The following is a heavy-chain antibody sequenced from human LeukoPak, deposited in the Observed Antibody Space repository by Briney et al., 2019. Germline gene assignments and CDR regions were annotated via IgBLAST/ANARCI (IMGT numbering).Heavy chain of an antibody. D-gene: IGHD1-1*01. CDR1: GFTFSSYS. CDR2: ISSSSSYI. CDR3: ARSERAYYYGMDV. Sequence: PGGSLRLSCAASGFTFSSYSMNWVRQAPGKGLEWVSSISSSSSYIYYADSVKGRFTISRDNAKNSLYLQMNSLRAEDTAVYYCARSERAYYYGMDVWGQGTTVTVSS. J-gene: IGHJ6*02. V-gene: IGHV3-21*01.